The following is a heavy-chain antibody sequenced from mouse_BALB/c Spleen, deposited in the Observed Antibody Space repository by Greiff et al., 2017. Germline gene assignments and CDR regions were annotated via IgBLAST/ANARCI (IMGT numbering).Heavy chain of an antibody. Sequence: QVQLQQSGAELVRPGTSVKVSCKASGYAFTNYLIEWVKQRPGQGLEWIGVINPGSGGTNYNEKFKGKATLTADKSSSTAYMQLSSLTSDDSAVYCCARRGLGLFDYWGQGTTLTVSS. J-gene: IGHJ2*01. CDR3: ARRGLGLFDY. D-gene: IGHD3-1*01. CDR1: GYAFTNYL. CDR2: INPGSGGT. V-gene: IGHV1-54*01.